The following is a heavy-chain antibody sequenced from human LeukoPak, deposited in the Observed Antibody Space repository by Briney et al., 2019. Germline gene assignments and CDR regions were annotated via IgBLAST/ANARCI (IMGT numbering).Heavy chain of an antibody. J-gene: IGHJ4*02. CDR1: GGTFSSYA. D-gene: IGHD2-15*01. V-gene: IGHV1-69*05. CDR3: VGTGYCSGGSCCSSDFDY. Sequence: SVKVSCKASGGTFSSYAISWVRQAPGQGLEWMGRIITIFGTANYAQKFQGRVTITTDESTSTAYMELSSLRSEDTAVYYCVGTGYCSGGSCCSSDFDYWGQGTLVTVSS. CDR2: IITIFGTA.